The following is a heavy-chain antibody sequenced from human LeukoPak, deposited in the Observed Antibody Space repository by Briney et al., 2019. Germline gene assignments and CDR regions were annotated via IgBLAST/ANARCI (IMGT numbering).Heavy chain of an antibody. Sequence: GGSLRLSCAASGFTFSSYAMSGVRQAPGKGLEWVSAISGSGSTTYYADSVKGRFTISRDNSKNTLYLQMNSLRAEDTAVYYCAKYSSSWYVKDPGDYWGQGTLVTVSS. CDR1: GFTFSSYA. J-gene: IGHJ4*02. CDR2: ISGSGSTT. V-gene: IGHV3-23*01. D-gene: IGHD6-13*01. CDR3: AKYSSSWYVKDPGDY.